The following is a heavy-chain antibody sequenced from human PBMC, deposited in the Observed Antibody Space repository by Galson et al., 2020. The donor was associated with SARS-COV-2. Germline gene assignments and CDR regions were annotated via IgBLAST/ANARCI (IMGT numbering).Heavy chain of an antibody. CDR2: IWYDGSNK. CDR1: GFTFSSYG. J-gene: IGHJ2*01. D-gene: IGHD2-2*02. CDR3: ARNTLHDWYFEL. V-gene: IGHV3-33*01. Sequence: GGSLRLSCAASGFTFSSYGMHWVRQAPGKGLEWVAVIWYDGSNKYYVDPVKGRFTISRDNSKNTLYLQMNSLRAEDTAVYYCARNTLHDWYFELWGRGTLVTVSS.